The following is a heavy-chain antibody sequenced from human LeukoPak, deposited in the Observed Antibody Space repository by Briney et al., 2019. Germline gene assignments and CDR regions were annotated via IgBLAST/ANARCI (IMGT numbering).Heavy chain of an antibody. D-gene: IGHD1-26*01. CDR2: IYPGDSDT. CDR3: ARLTRELLPVNDAFDI. J-gene: IGHJ3*02. Sequence: GESLKISCKGSGYSFTSYWIGWVRQMPGKGLDWMGIIYPGDSDTRYSPSFQGQVTISADKSISTAYLQWSSLKASDTAMYYCARLTRELLPVNDAFDIWGQGTMVTVSS. CDR1: GYSFTSYW. V-gene: IGHV5-51*01.